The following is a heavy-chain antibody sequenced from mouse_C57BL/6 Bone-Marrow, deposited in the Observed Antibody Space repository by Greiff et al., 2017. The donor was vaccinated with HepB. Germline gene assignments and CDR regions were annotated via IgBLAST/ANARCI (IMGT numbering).Heavy chain of an antibody. CDR3: ARPGAMDY. V-gene: IGHV5-17*01. CDR1: GFTFSDYG. Sequence: DVHLVESGGGLVKPGGSLKLSCAASGFTFSDYGMHWVRQAPEKGLEWVAYISSGSSTIYYADTVKGRFTISRDNAKKTLFLQMTSLRSEDTAMYYCARPGAMDYWGQGTSVTVSS. J-gene: IGHJ4*01. CDR2: ISSGSSTI.